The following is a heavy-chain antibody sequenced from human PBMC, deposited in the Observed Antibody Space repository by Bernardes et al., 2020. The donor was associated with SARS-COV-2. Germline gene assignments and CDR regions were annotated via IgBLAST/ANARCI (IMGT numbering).Heavy chain of an antibody. Sequence: ASLKVSCKASGYTLSTYYIHWVREAPGQGLEWMGIIYPSGGYTSYAQKFQGRVTMTRDTSTSTVYLELSSLTSEDTAVYYCAREDMTGSSDYWGQGTLVTVSS. CDR3: AREDMTGSSDY. V-gene: IGHV1-46*01. CDR2: IYPSGGYT. J-gene: IGHJ4*02. D-gene: IGHD3-9*01. CDR1: GYTLSTYY.